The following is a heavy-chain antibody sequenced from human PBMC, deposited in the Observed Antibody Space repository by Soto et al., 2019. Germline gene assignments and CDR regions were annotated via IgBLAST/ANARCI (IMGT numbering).Heavy chain of an antibody. CDR3: ARDPHAPYCSSTSCYPRDDAFDI. V-gene: IGHV1-69*13. Sequence: GHSVKVSCKASGGTFSSYAISWVRQAPGQGLEWMGGIIPIFGTANYAQKFQGRVTITADESTSTAYMELSSLRSEDTAVYYCARDPHAPYCSSTSCYPRDDAFDIWGQGTMVTVSS. CDR2: IIPIFGTA. CDR1: GGTFSSYA. D-gene: IGHD2-2*01. J-gene: IGHJ3*02.